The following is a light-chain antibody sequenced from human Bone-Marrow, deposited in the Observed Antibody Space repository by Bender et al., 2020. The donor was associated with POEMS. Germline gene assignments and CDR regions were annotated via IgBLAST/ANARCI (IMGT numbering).Light chain of an antibody. J-gene: IGLJ3*02. CDR1: SSDVGVDKY. CDR2: DVT. V-gene: IGLV2-14*01. Sequence: QSALTQPRSVSGSPGQSITISCTGTSSDVGVDKYVSWYQQHPGKAPKLIIHDVTNRPSGVSNRFSGSKSGNTASLTISGLQAEDEADYYCSSYTGSITWVFGGGTKLTVL. CDR3: SSYTGSITWV.